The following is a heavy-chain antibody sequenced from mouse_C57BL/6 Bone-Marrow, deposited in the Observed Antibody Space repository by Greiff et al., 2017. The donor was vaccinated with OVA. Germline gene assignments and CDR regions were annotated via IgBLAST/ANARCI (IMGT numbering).Heavy chain of an antibody. V-gene: IGHV1-69*01. CDR3: ARWGYDYDGGTVFDY. J-gene: IGHJ2*01. D-gene: IGHD2-4*01. CDR1: GYTFTSYW. Sequence: VQLQQPGAELVMPGASVKLSCKASGYTFTSYWMHWVKQRPGQGLEWIGEIDPSDSYTNYNQKFKGKSTLTVDKSSSTAYMQLSSLTSEDSAVYYGARWGYDYDGGTVFDYWGQGTTLTVSS. CDR2: IDPSDSYT.